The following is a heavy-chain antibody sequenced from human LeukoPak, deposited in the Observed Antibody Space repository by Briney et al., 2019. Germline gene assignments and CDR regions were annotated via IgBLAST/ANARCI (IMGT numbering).Heavy chain of an antibody. CDR3: VRQYYYDRSGPSFDI. CDR1: GGSISSGDYY. Sequence: PSQTLSPTCTVSGGSISSGDYYWSWIRQPPGKGLEWIGYIYYSGSTYYNPSLKSRVIISVDTSKNQFSLKLSSVTAADTAVYYCVRQYYYDRSGPSFDIWGQGTMVTVSS. CDR2: IYYSGST. J-gene: IGHJ3*02. V-gene: IGHV4-30-4*01. D-gene: IGHD3-22*01.